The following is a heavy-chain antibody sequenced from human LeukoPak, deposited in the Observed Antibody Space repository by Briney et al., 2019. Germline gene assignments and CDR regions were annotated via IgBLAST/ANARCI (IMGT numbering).Heavy chain of an antibody. CDR1: GFTFSSYS. J-gene: IGHJ4*02. V-gene: IGHV3-21*01. D-gene: IGHD1-26*01. CDR2: ISSSSSYI. Sequence: GGSLRLSCAASGFTFSSYSMNWVRQAPGKGLEWVSSISSSSSYIYYADSVKGRFTISRDNAKNSLYLQMNSLRVEDTAVYYCARDANQKSGSYHDYWGQGTLVTVSS. CDR3: ARDANQKSGSYHDY.